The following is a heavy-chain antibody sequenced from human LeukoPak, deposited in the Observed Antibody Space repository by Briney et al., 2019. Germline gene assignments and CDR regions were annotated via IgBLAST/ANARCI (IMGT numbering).Heavy chain of an antibody. CDR3: ARESGYYDFWSGYYYYYMDV. CDR2: MNPNSGNT. CDR1: GYTFTSYD. Sequence: ASEKVSCKASGYTFTSYDINWVRQATGQGLEWMGWMNPNSGNTGYAQKFQGRVTMTRNTSISTAYMELSSLRSEDTAVYYCARESGYYDFWSGYYYYYMDVWGKGTTVTVSS. D-gene: IGHD3-3*01. V-gene: IGHV1-8*01. J-gene: IGHJ6*03.